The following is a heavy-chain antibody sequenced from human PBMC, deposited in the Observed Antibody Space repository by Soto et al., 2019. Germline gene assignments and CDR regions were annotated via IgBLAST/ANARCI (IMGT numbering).Heavy chain of an antibody. CDR2: IKQDGSEK. CDR1: EFTFSSYW. CDR3: ATYSRYNSREFDY. D-gene: IGHD3-22*01. J-gene: IGHJ4*02. V-gene: IGHV3-7*01. Sequence: GGSLRLSCAPSEFTFSSYWMGWVRQAPGQGLQWVANIKQDGSEKYYVDSVKGRFTISRDNAKNSLFLQMSSLRAEDTAVYYCATYSRYNSREFDYWGQGTLVTVSS.